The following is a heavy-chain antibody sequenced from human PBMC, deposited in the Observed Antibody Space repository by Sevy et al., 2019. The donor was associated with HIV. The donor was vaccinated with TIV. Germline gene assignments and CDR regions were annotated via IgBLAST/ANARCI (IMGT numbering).Heavy chain of an antibody. CDR2: ISSDSSRI. J-gene: IGHJ6*02. V-gene: IGHV3-48*01. CDR1: GFTFSNYD. Sequence: GGSLRLSCAASGFTFSNYDMNWVRQAPGKGVEWVSYISSDSSRIYYADSVKGRFTISRDNAKNSLYAQMNRLRAEDTAVYYCAREGGYTDQGMDVWGQGTTVTVSS. D-gene: IGHD5-12*01. CDR3: AREGGYTDQGMDV.